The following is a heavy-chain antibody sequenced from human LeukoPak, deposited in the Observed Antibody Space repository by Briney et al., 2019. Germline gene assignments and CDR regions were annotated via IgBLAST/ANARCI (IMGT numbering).Heavy chain of an antibody. CDR1: DGSIFSHY. D-gene: IGHD3-3*01. CDR3: ARDLAPGGVTIFGVVKTALPPSNNWFDP. Sequence: PSETLSLTCIVSDGSIFSHYWSWIRQPPGRGLEWIGNVYSSGTTNYSPSLQSRVTISVDTSKNQISLKLSSVTAADTAVYYCARDLAPGGVTIFGVVKTALPPSNNWFDPWGQGTLVTVSS. J-gene: IGHJ5*02. CDR2: VYSSGTT. V-gene: IGHV4-59*11.